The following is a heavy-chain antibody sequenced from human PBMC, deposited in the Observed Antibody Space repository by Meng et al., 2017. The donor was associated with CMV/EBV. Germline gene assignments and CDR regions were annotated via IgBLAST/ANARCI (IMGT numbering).Heavy chain of an antibody. CDR1: GFTFSSYE. Sequence: EGSLRLSCAASGFTFSSYEMNWVRQAPGKGLEWVSYISSSGSTIYYADSVKGRFTISRDNAKNSLYLQMNSLRAEDTAVYYCASSKGVYDSSGYYSYGMDVWGQGTTVTVSS. CDR2: ISSSGSTI. D-gene: IGHD3-22*01. J-gene: IGHJ6*02. CDR3: ASSKGVYDSSGYYSYGMDV. V-gene: IGHV3-48*03.